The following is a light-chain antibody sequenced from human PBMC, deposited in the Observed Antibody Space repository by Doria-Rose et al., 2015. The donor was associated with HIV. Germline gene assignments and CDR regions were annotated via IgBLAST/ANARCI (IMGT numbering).Light chain of an antibody. Sequence: TQSPETLSVSPGVSATLSCRASQSVSTDLAWYHQKPGQALRLRIWGASTSSTGIPARFSGSGSGTEFTLNIISLQSEDFASYLCHQYNIWPTFGQGTRLDIK. V-gene: IGKV3-15*01. CDR2: GAS. CDR1: QSVSTD. J-gene: IGKJ5*01. CDR3: HQYNIWPT.